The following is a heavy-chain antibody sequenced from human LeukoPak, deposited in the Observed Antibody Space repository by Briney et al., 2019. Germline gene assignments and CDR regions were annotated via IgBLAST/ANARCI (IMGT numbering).Heavy chain of an antibody. CDR2: ISSSSSYI. CDR3: ASDPEVIGGASDYYYGMDV. J-gene: IGHJ6*04. CDR1: GFTFSSYS. D-gene: IGHD3-16*01. V-gene: IGHV3-21*01. Sequence: GGSLRLSCAASGFTFSSYSMNWVRQAPGKGLEWVSSISSSSSYIYYADSVKGRFTISRDNAKNSLYLRMNSLRAVDTAVYYCASDPEVIGGASDYYYGMDVWGKGTTVTVSS.